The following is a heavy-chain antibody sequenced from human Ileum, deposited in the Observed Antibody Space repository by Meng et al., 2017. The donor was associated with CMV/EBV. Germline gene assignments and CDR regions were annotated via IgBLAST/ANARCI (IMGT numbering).Heavy chain of an antibody. CDR2: TSANGDDT. D-gene: IGHD3-22*01. CDR1: GFTFNSYA. Sequence: GESLKISCAASGFTFNSYAIHWVRQAPGKGLEYVSATSANGDDTYFVDSVRGRFTISRDNSKNTLYLHMGSLRAEDTAVYYCARDLYSSGYPYYFDYWGQGTLVTVSS. CDR3: ARDLYSSGYPYYFDY. J-gene: IGHJ4*02. V-gene: IGHV3-64*02.